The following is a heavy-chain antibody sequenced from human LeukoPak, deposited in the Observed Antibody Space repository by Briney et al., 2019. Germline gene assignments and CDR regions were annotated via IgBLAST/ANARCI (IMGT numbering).Heavy chain of an antibody. D-gene: IGHD3-10*01. CDR3: TKLWFGELLFPFDY. Sequence: GGSLRLSCTASGFTFGDYAMSWFRQAPGKGLEWVGFIRSKDYGGTIEYAASVKGRFTISRDDSKSIAYLQMNSLKTEDTAVYYCTKLWFGELLFPFDYWGQGTLVTVSS. V-gene: IGHV3-49*03. CDR1: GFTFGDYA. J-gene: IGHJ4*02. CDR2: IRSKDYGGTI.